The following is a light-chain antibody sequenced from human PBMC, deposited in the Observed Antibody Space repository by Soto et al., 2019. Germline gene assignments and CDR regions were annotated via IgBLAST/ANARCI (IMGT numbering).Light chain of an antibody. CDR1: NRDVGSYNL. CDR2: EVR. V-gene: IGLV2-14*01. CDR3: SSYTTTSTLV. J-gene: IGLJ3*02. Sequence: QSVLTQPASVSGSPGQSITIACTGTNRDVGSYNLVSWYQQRPGEAPKLIISEVRNRPSGIPYRFTGSKSGNTASLTISGLQAEDEADYYCSSYTTTSTLVFGGGTK.